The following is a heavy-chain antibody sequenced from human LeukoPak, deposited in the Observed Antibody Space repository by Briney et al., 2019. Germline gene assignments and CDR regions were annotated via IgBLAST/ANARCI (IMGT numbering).Heavy chain of an antibody. CDR1: GFTFSSYA. Sequence: PGGSLRLSFAAPGFTFSSYAMSWVRQAPGNGLDLVSAISGSGGSTYYADSVKGRFTISRDNSKNTLYLQMNSLRAEDTAVYYCAKVGVAVAGKSGFDYWGQGTLVTVSS. D-gene: IGHD6-19*01. V-gene: IGHV3-23*01. J-gene: IGHJ4*02. CDR3: AKVGVAVAGKSGFDY. CDR2: ISGSGGST.